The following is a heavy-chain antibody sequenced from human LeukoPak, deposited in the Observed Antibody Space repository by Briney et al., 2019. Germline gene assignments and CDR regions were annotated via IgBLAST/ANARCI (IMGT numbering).Heavy chain of an antibody. J-gene: IGHJ4*02. D-gene: IGHD4-17*01. CDR3: ATDYGDYEPIDY. CDR1: GVTLSNYA. V-gene: IGHV3-30*04. CDR2: ISFDGTNK. Sequence: AGSLRLSCTASGVTLSNYAMHWVRRPPGRGLEWVAVISFDGTNKYYGDSVEGRFSVSRDNSKNTLYLQMDSLRPDDTAIYYCATDYGDYEPIDYWGQGTLVSVSS.